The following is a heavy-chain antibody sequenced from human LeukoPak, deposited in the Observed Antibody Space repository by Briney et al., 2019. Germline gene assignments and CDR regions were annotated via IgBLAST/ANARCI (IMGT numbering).Heavy chain of an antibody. V-gene: IGHV1-46*01. CDR2: INPSGGST. Sequence: ASVKVSCKASGYTFTSYYMHWVRQAPGQGLEWMGIINPSGGSTSYAQKFQGRVTMTRDMSTSTAYMELSRLRSDDTAVYYCARDQYDGSSWYRPFKDYYYYMDVWGKGTTVTVSS. CDR1: GYTFTSYY. CDR3: ARDQYDGSSWYRPFKDYYYYMDV. J-gene: IGHJ6*03. D-gene: IGHD6-13*01.